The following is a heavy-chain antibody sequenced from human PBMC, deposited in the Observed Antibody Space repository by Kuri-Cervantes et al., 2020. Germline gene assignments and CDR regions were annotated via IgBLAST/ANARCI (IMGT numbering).Heavy chain of an antibody. CDR2: INHSGST. Sequence: SETLSLTCTVSGGSVSSGSYYWSWIRQPPGEGLEWFGEINHSGSTNYNPSLKSRVTISVDTSKNQFSLKLSSVTAADTAVYYCARDRWTKGAGFDYWGQGTLVTVSS. J-gene: IGHJ4*02. CDR1: GGSVSSGSYY. V-gene: IGHV4-61*01. CDR3: ARDRWTKGAGFDY. D-gene: IGHD2-15*01.